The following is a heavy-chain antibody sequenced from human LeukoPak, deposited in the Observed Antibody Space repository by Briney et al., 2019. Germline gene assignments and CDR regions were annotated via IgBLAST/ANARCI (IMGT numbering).Heavy chain of an antibody. J-gene: IGHJ4*02. CDR3: ARGKEMTRTSGYYSFDF. CDR1: IGSLNSYF. V-gene: IGHV4-4*07. Sequence: SETLSLTCTVSIGSLNSYFWTWVRQPAGKGLEWIGRVSDTGRAYCNPSLESRVTISLDTSKNQFSLKVTSVTAADTAVYHCARGKEMTRTSGYYSFDFWGQGTLVSVSS. CDR2: VSDTGRA. D-gene: IGHD3-9*01.